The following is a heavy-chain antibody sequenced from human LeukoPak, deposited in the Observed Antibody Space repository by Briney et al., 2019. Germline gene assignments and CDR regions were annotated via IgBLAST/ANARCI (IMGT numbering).Heavy chain of an antibody. CDR3: ATHSSSRDDY. Sequence: PGGSLRLSCAASGFTVSSNYMSWVRQAPGKGLEWVSVIYSGGSTYYADSVKGRFTISRDNAKNSLYLQMNSLRAEDTAVYYCATHSSSRDDYWGQGTLVTVSS. CDR1: GFTVSSNY. J-gene: IGHJ4*02. CDR2: IYSGGST. V-gene: IGHV3-66*01. D-gene: IGHD6-6*01.